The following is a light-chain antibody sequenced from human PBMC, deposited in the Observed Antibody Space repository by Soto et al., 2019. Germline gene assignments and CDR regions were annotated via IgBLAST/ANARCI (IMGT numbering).Light chain of an antibody. V-gene: IGKV1-5*01. Sequence: DIQMTQSPSSLSASVGDRVTITCRASQSISSWLAWYQQKPGKAPKLLIYDASSLKSGVSSRFSGSGSGTEFTLTISSLQPDDFATYYCQQYNSPVTFGQGTKVDIK. J-gene: IGKJ1*01. CDR2: DAS. CDR1: QSISSW. CDR3: QQYNSPVT.